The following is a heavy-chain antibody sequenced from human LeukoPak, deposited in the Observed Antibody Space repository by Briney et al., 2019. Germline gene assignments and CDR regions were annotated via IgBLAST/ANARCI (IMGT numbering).Heavy chain of an antibody. CDR1: GDSVSNNRAA. Sequence: QTLSLTCAISGDSVSNNRAAWHWIRQSPSRGLEWLGRTYYRSKWNNDYAVSVQGRITINADTSKNQFSLQLNSVTPEDTAVYYCARDSGYVWEDHEYWGQGTLVTVSS. J-gene: IGHJ4*02. V-gene: IGHV6-1*01. CDR3: ARDSGYVWEDHEY. D-gene: IGHD5-12*01. CDR2: TYYRSKWNN.